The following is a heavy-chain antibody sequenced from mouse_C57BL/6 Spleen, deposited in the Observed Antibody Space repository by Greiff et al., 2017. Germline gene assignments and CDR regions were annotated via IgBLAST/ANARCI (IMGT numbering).Heavy chain of an antibody. CDR2: IDPSDSYT. Sequence: VQLQQPGTELVKPGASVKLSCKASGYTFTSYWMHWVKQRPGQGLEWIGEIDPSDSYTNYNQKFKGKATLTVDTSSSTAYMQLSSLTSEDSAFYYCARITTVDYWGQGTTLTVSS. V-gene: IGHV1-50*01. J-gene: IGHJ2*01. CDR1: GYTFTSYW. D-gene: IGHD1-1*01. CDR3: ARITTVDY.